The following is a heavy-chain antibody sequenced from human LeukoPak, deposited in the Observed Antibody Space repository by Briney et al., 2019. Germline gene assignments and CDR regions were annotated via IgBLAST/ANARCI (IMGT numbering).Heavy chain of an antibody. CDR3: ARDFRGTGTSFDY. CDR2: ISSSSSTM. Sequence: GGSLRLSCAASGFTFSSSSMNWVRRAPGKGLEWVSYISSSSSTMYYADSVKGRFTISRDNAKNVLYLQMNSLGAEDTAVYYCARDFRGTGTSFDYWGQGTLVTVSS. D-gene: IGHD7-27*01. CDR1: GFTFSSSS. J-gene: IGHJ4*02. V-gene: IGHV3-48*01.